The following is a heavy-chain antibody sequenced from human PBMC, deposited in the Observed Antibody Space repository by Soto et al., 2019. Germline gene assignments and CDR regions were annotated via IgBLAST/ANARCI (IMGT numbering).Heavy chain of an antibody. CDR2: LYNSGST. D-gene: IGHD4-4*01. CDR1: GDSVTRANAY. Sequence: QVRLQESGPGLVKPSETLSLTCSVSGDSVTRANAYWIWLRQAPGKGLEWIGYLYNSGSTNYKPSRRSRVSLSLDTSKNQFSVNLTSVTTADSAIYYCAKLQPPGWIDAWGHGTLVAVS. J-gene: IGHJ5*01. V-gene: IGHV4-61*01. CDR3: AKLQPPGWIDA.